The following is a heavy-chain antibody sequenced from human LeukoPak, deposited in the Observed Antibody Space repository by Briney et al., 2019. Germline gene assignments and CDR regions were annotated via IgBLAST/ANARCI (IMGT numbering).Heavy chain of an antibody. CDR3: ARKKRRSMVYADY. V-gene: IGHV4-4*02. D-gene: IGHD2-8*01. J-gene: IGHJ4*02. Sequence: SGTLSLTCAVSGGSISSSNWWSWVRQPPGKGLEWIGEIYHSGSTNYNPSLKSRVTISVDTSKNQFSLKLSSVTAADTAVYYCARKKRRSMVYADYWGQGTLVTVSS. CDR2: IYHSGST. CDR1: GGSISSSNW.